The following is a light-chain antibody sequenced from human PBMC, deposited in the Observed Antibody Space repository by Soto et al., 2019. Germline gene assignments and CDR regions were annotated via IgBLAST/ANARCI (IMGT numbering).Light chain of an antibody. CDR2: DTS. V-gene: IGKV3-11*01. J-gene: IGKJ4*02. Sequence: EIVLTQTPATLSLSPGQIATLSCWASQSVKTYLMWYQHKPGQAPRLLIYDTSNRATCIPGRFSGSGSGTGFTLTISNLEPEDSAVYYCQQCGKSITFGGGTKVEI. CDR3: QQCGKSIT. CDR1: QSVKTY.